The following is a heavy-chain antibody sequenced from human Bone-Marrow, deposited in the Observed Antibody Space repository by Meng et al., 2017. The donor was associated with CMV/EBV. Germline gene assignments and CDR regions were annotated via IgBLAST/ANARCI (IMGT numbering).Heavy chain of an antibody. Sequence: GESLKISCAASGFTFSSYAMSWVRQAPGKGLEWVSVIYSGGSSTYYADSVKGRFTISRDNSKNTLYLQMNSLRAEDTAVYYCAKHADEYQLHYWGQGTLVTGSS. V-gene: IGHV3-23*03. CDR3: AKHADEYQLHY. J-gene: IGHJ4*02. D-gene: IGHD2-2*01. CDR2: IYSGGSST. CDR1: GFTFSSYA.